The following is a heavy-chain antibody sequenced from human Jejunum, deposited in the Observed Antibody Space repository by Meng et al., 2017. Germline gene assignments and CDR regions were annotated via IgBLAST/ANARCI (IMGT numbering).Heavy chain of an antibody. CDR3: AKDQVFCGDECYLVPRHRYFQR. Sequence: GGSLRLSCAASGFIFSSSWMTWVRQAPGKGLELVANIKPDGSQKYYVDSMEGRFTISRDNAGNSLYLQMNSLRVEDTAVYYCAKDQVFCGDECYLVPRHRYFQRWGQGTLVTVSS. CDR1: GFIFSSSW. V-gene: IGHV3-7*01. J-gene: IGHJ1*01. D-gene: IGHD2-21*01. CDR2: IKPDGSQK.